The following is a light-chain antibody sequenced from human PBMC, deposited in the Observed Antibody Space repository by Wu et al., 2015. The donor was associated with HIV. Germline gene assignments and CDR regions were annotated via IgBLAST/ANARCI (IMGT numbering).Light chain of an antibody. CDR1: QGISNY. Sequence: DIQMTQSPSSLSASVGDRVTITCRATQGISNYLAWYQQKPGKVPTVLVYGASTLLSGVPSRFSGSGSGTDFTLTISSLQPEDVATYYCQKYNTAPWTFGQGTKVEMK. V-gene: IGKV1-27*01. J-gene: IGKJ1*01. CDR3: QKYNTAPWT. CDR2: GAS.